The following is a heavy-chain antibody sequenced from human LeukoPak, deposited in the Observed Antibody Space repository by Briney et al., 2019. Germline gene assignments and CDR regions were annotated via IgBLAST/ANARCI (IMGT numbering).Heavy chain of an antibody. J-gene: IGHJ5*02. CDR3: ARSYSSFNWFDP. D-gene: IGHD6-6*01. CDR1: GGTFSSYA. Sequence: ASVKVSCKASGGTFSSYAISWVRQAPGQGLEWMGGIIPIFGTANYAQKFQGRVTITADKSTSTAYMELSSLRSEDTAVYYCARSYSSFNWFDPWGQGTLVTVSS. V-gene: IGHV1-69*06. CDR2: IIPIFGTA.